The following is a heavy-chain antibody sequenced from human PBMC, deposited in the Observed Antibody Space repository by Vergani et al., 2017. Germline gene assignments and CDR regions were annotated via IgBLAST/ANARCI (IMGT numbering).Heavy chain of an antibody. J-gene: IGHJ4*02. CDR3: YTDYHDY. V-gene: IGHV3-15*01. CDR1: GFTFKNVW. D-gene: IGHD2-2*02. Sequence: EVQLVESGEGLVQPGGSLRLSCAASGFTFKNVWINWVRQAPGKGLEWIGRIRSKNDGGTADYAAPLKGRFTISRDDSKDSAFLLVNNLKTEDTAVYFCYTDYHDYWGQGTLVTVSS. CDR2: IRSKNDGGTA.